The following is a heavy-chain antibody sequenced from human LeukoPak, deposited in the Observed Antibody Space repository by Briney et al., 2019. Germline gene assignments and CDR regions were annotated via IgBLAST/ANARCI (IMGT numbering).Heavy chain of an antibody. CDR1: GYSFVLYG. J-gene: IGHJ5*02. V-gene: IGHV1-18*01. CDR3: ARDGSRHRYCSSTSCYLNWFDP. D-gene: IGHD2-2*01. CDR2: ISTYNGDT. Sequence: ASVKVSCKASGYSFVLYGFSWVRQAPGQGPEWMGWISTYNGDTKYAEKFQGRVTMTTDTPTSTAYMELRSLRSDDTAVYYCARDGSRHRYCSSTSCYLNWFDPWGQGTLVTVSS.